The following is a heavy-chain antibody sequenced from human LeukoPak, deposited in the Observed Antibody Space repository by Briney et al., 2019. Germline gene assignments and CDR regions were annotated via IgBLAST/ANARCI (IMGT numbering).Heavy chain of an antibody. CDR1: GGSISSGGYY. Sequence: PSETLSLTCIVSGGSISSGGYYWSWIRQPPGKGLEWIVYIYHSGSTYYNPSLKSLATISVNRSKNQFFLKLSSVTAADTAVYYCARAYCGGDCYLLDYWGQGTLVTVSS. V-gene: IGHV4-30-2*01. CDR2: IYHSGST. CDR3: ARAYCGGDCYLLDY. D-gene: IGHD2-21*01. J-gene: IGHJ4*02.